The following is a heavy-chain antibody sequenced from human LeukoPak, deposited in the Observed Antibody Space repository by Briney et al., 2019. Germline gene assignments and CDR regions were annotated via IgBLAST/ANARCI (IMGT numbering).Heavy chain of an antibody. CDR3: ATGVVAHMDV. Sequence: GASVKASCKASGYTFTSNGISRVRQAPGQGLEWMGWINPNSGGTNYAQKFQGRVTMTRDTSISTAYMELSRLRSDDTAVYYCATGVVAHMDVWGKGTTVTVSS. D-gene: IGHD2-2*01. CDR2: INPNSGGT. V-gene: IGHV1-2*02. CDR1: GYTFTSNG. J-gene: IGHJ6*03.